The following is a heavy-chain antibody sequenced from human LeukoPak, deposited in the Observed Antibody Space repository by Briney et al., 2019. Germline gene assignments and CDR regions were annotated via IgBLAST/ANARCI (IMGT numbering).Heavy chain of an antibody. Sequence: ASVKVSCKASGYTFTGYYMHWVRQAPGQGLEWMGGIIPIFGTANYAQKFQGRVTITTDESTSTAYMELSSLRSEDTAVYYCARVGGSPSTFFDYWGQGTLVTVSS. CDR1: GYTFTGYY. D-gene: IGHD2-15*01. V-gene: IGHV1-69*05. CDR3: ARVGGSPSTFFDY. CDR2: IIPIFGTA. J-gene: IGHJ4*02.